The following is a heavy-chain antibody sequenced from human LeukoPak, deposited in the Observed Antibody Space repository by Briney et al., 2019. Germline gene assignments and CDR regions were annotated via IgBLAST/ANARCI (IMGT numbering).Heavy chain of an antibody. CDR1: GYTFTSYY. D-gene: IGHD3-16*02. Sequence: ASVNVSCKASGYTFTSYYMHWVRQAPGQGLEWMGIINPSGGSTSYAQKFQGRVTMTRDTSTSTVYMELSSLRSEDTAVYYCTREGVYAPDPSSYHRDAFDIWGQGTVVIVSS. V-gene: IGHV1-46*01. CDR3: TREGVYAPDPSSYHRDAFDI. J-gene: IGHJ3*02. CDR2: INPSGGST.